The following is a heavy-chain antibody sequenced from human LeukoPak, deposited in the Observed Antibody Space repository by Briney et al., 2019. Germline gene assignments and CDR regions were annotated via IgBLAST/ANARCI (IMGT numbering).Heavy chain of an antibody. D-gene: IGHD5-12*01. CDR3: AKETGYSGYDYGDY. CDR2: IYYSGST. CDR1: GGSIRSYY. V-gene: IGHV4-59*01. J-gene: IGHJ4*02. Sequence: SETLSLTCTVSGGSIRSYYWSWIRQPPGKGLEWIGYIYYSGSTNYNPSLKSRVTISLDTSKNQFSLRLSSVTAADTAVYYCAKETGYSGYDYGDYWGQGTLVTVSS.